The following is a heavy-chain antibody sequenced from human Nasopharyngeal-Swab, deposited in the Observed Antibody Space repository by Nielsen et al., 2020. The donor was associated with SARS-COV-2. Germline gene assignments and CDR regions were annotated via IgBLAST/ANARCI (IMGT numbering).Heavy chain of an antibody. CDR3: ARIILRPIFGVVDAFDI. CDR2: IYYSGST. D-gene: IGHD3-3*01. Sequence: RQAPGKGLEWIGYIYYSGSTYYNPSLKSRVTISVDTSKNQFSLKLSSVTAADTAVYYCARIILRPIFGVVDAFDIWGHGTMVTVSS. J-gene: IGHJ3*02. V-gene: IGHV4-31*02.